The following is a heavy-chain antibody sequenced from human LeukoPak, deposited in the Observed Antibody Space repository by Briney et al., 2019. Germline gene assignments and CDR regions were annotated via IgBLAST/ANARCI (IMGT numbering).Heavy chain of an antibody. D-gene: IGHD6-19*01. CDR2: INHSGST. Sequence: SETLSLTCAVYGGSFRGYYWSCIRHPPGKGLEWIGEINHSGSTNYNPSLKSRVTISVDTSKNQFSLKLSSVTAADTAVYYCARAYSSGWYYQDWGQGTLVTVSS. CDR3: ARAYSSGWYYQD. V-gene: IGHV4-34*01. CDR1: GGSFRGYY. J-gene: IGHJ4*02.